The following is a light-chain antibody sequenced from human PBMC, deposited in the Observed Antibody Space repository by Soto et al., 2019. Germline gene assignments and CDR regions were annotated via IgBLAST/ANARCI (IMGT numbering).Light chain of an antibody. Sequence: EIVMTQSPATLSVSPGERATLSCRASQSVSSNLAWYQQKPGQAPRLLIYGASTRATGIPARFSRSGSGTELTRTVSSLQSEDFAVYYCQQYNNTTRIFTFGPGTKVDIK. CDR1: QSVSSN. J-gene: IGKJ3*01. V-gene: IGKV3-15*01. CDR2: GAS. CDR3: QQYNNTTRIFT.